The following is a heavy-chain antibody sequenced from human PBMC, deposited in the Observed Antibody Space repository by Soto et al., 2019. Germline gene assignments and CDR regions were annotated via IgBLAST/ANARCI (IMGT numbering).Heavy chain of an antibody. CDR1: GGSISSYY. CDR2: IYYSGST. V-gene: IGHV4-59*01. CDR3: ARGGQQLVLYYYYYGMDV. J-gene: IGHJ6*02. D-gene: IGHD6-13*01. Sequence: LSLTCTVSGGSISSYYWSWIRQPPGKGLEWIGYIYYSGSTNYNPSLKSRVTISVDTSKNQFSLKLSSVTAADTAVYYCARGGQQLVLYYYYYGMDVWGQGTTVTVSS.